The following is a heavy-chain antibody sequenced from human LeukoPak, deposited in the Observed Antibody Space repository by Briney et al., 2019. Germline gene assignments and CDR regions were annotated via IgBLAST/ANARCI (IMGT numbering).Heavy chain of an antibody. CDR3: ARDWSTAAAVSEVDD. CDR2: ISAYNGNT. V-gene: IGHV1-18*01. CDR1: GYTFTSYG. J-gene: IGHJ4*02. Sequence: EASVKVSCKASGYTFTSYGISWVRQAPGQGLEWMGWISAYNGNTNYAQKLQGRVTMTTDTSTSTAYMELRSLRSDDTAVYYCARDWSTAAAVSEVDDWGQGTLVTVSS. D-gene: IGHD6-13*01.